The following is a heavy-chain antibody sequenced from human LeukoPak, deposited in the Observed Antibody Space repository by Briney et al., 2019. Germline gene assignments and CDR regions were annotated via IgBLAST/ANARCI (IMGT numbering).Heavy chain of an antibody. CDR1: GYTFTSYG. CDR3: ASSRGAVAVSPLDY. D-gene: IGHD6-19*01. V-gene: IGHV1-18*01. Sequence: GASVKVSCKASGYTFTSYGISWVRQAPGQGLEWTGWISGYNDNRNYAQKSQGRVTMTTDTSTSTAYMELRSLRSDDTAVYYCASSRGAVAVSPLDYWGQGNLVTVSS. CDR2: ISGYNDNR. J-gene: IGHJ4*02.